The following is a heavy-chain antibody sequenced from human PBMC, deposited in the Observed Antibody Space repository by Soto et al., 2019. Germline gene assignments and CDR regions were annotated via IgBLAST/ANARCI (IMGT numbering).Heavy chain of an antibody. CDR3: ARHPSTIFGVVYFDY. J-gene: IGHJ4*02. D-gene: IGHD3-3*01. V-gene: IGHV4-39*01. Sequence: SETLSLTCTVSGDSVTSGNYYWSWIRQPPGKGLEWIGHIYYSGSTYYNPSLKSRVTISVDTSKNQFSLKLSSVTAADTAVYYCARHPSTIFGVVYFDYWGQGTLVTVSS. CDR2: IYYSGST. CDR1: GDSVTSGNYY.